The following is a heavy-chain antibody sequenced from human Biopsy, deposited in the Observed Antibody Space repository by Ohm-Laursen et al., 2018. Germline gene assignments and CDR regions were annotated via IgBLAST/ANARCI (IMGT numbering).Heavy chain of an antibody. Sequence: SLRLSCAASGFSFSSYGMHWVRQAPGKGLEWVAVLWYDGTNKYYADSVKGRFTISRDNSKNTLYLQMNSLRAEDTAMYYCAGNYGDYYFDFWGRGTLVTVSS. CDR1: GFSFSSYG. J-gene: IGHJ4*02. V-gene: IGHV3-33*01. CDR3: AGNYGDYYFDF. CDR2: LWYDGTNK. D-gene: IGHD3-10*01.